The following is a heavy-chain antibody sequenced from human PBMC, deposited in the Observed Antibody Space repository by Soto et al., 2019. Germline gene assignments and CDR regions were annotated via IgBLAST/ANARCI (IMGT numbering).Heavy chain of an antibody. V-gene: IGHV4-59*01. J-gene: IGHJ4*02. Sequence: SETLSLTFHVSCGSISSYYWSWIRQPPWKGLDWIVHTYYSGSTNYNPPLKSPVAISLDTSKNQFSLKLSSVTAADTTVYHCARDADILTGYPWLYFYYWGQGTLVTVS. CDR3: ARDADILTGYPWLYFYY. CDR1: CGSISSYY. CDR2: TYYSGST. D-gene: IGHD3-9*01.